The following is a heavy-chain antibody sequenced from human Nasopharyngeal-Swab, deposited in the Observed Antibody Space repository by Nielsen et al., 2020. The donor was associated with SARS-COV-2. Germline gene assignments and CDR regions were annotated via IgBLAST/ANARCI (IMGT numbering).Heavy chain of an antibody. CDR3: AKDGYYYDSSGYGMDV. J-gene: IGHJ6*02. CDR2: IYSGGSST. D-gene: IGHD3-22*01. V-gene: IGHV3-23*03. Sequence: WIRQRPEKGLEWVSVIYSGGSSTYYADSVKGRFTISRDNSKNTLYLQMNSLRAEDTAVYYCAKDGYYYDSSGYGMDVWGQGTTVTVSS.